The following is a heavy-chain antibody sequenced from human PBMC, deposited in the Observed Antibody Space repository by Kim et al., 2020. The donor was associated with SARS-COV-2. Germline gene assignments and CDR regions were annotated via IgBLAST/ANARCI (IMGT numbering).Heavy chain of an antibody. V-gene: IGHV4-59*01. CDR3: ARDVATTGTCFDP. CDR1: GGSISRNS. J-gene: IGHJ5*02. CDR2: IHSSGNT. Sequence: SETLSLTCNVCGGSISRNSWNWIRQTPGKGLDCIGSIHSSGNTNYNPSLKSRVTILVDTSKNQLSLRLNTLTTADTAVYYCARDVATTGTCFDPWGQGTLITVSS. D-gene: IGHD6-13*01.